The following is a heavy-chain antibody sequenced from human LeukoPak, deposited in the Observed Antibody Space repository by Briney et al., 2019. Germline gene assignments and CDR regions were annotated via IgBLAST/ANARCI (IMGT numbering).Heavy chain of an antibody. CDR1: GYTFTNYY. Sequence: ASVKVSCKTSGYTFTNYYIHWVRQAPGQGLEWMGRIDPNTGGTKSAKNFQGRVTMTRDSSISTAYMALSGLRSDDTAVYYCASLYDIVGTTVDYWGQGTLVTVSS. CDR3: ASLYDIVGTTVDY. D-gene: IGHD1-26*01. CDR2: IDPNTGGT. J-gene: IGHJ4*02. V-gene: IGHV1-2*06.